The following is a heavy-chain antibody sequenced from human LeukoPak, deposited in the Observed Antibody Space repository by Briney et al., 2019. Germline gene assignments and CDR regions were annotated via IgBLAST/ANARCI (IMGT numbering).Heavy chain of an antibody. Sequence: HGESLKFSCKGFGYSFTSYWRGWVRQMRGKGLECMGRVYPGDSDITYSPAFQGQVTVSADRSTNTAYLQLNSLKASDTAMYYCARQRDYGDDIYSRYFDYWGQGVLVTVSS. D-gene: IGHD4-17*01. J-gene: IGHJ4*02. CDR3: ARQRDYGDDIYSRYFDY. CDR2: VYPGDSDI. V-gene: IGHV5-51*01. CDR1: GYSFTSYW.